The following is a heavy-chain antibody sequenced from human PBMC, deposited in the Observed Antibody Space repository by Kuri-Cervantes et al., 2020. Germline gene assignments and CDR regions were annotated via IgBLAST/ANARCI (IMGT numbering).Heavy chain of an antibody. CDR2: ISSSSSYI. V-gene: IGHV3-21*01. Sequence: GGSLRLSCAASGFTFSSYSMNWVRQAPGKGLEWVSSISSSSSYIYYADSVKGRFTISRDNSKNTLYLQMNSLRAEDTAXYYCAKGDXXXYYMDVWGKGTTVTVSS. CDR1: GFTFSSYS. D-gene: IGHD5-24*01. J-gene: IGHJ6*03. CDR3: AKGDXXXYYMDV.